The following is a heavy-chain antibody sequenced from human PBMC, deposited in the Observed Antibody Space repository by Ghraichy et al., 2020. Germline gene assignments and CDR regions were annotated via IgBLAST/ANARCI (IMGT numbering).Heavy chain of an antibody. V-gene: IGHV1-3*01. Sequence: ASVKVSCKASGYTFTSYAMHWVRQAPGQRLEWMGWINAGNGNTKYSQKFQGRVTITRDTSASTAYMELSSLRSEDTAVYYCARGGVDGATPYYFDYWGQGTLVTVSS. J-gene: IGHJ4*02. CDR2: INAGNGNT. CDR1: GYTFTSYA. CDR3: ARGGVDGATPYYFDY. D-gene: IGHD2-8*02.